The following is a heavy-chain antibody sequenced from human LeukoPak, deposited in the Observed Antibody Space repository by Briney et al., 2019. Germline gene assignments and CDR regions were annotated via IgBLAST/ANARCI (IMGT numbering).Heavy chain of an antibody. J-gene: IGHJ4*02. D-gene: IGHD3-10*01. CDR3: ASGPVRGVISHFDY. CDR1: GGSISSYY. V-gene: IGHV4-4*09. Sequence: SSETLSLTCTVSGGSISSYYWSWIRQPPGKGLEWIGYIYTSGSTNYNPSLQSRVTISVDTSKNQFSLKLSSVTAADTAVYYCASGPVRGVISHFDYWGQGTLVTVSS. CDR2: IYTSGST.